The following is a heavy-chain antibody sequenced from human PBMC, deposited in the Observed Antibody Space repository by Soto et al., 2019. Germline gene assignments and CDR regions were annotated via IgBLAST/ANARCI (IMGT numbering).Heavy chain of an antibody. J-gene: IGHJ6*02. CDR2: INLDGSEK. CDR3: ARDGSTSWYSYDYHGMDV. D-gene: IGHD5-18*01. Sequence: EVQLVESGGGLVQPGGSLRLSCAASGFTFRTYWLSWVRQVPGKGLEWVANINLDGSEKNYVDSVKGLFTISRDNARNSLYLQMSSLRAEDTALYYCARDGSTSWYSYDYHGMDVWGQGTTVTVSS. V-gene: IGHV3-7*05. CDR1: GFTFRTYW.